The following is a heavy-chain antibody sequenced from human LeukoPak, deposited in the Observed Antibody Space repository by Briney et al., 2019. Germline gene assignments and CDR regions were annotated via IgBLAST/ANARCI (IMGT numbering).Heavy chain of an antibody. J-gene: IGHJ4*02. Sequence: ASVKVSRKASGYTFTGYYMHWVRQAPGQGLEWMGWINPNSGGTNYAQKFQGRVTMTRDTSISTAYMELSRLRSDDTAVYYCATPGGYCSSTSCYGINYWGQGTLVTVSS. D-gene: IGHD2-2*01. CDR3: ATPGGYCSSTSCYGINY. V-gene: IGHV1-2*02. CDR2: INPNSGGT. CDR1: GYTFTGYY.